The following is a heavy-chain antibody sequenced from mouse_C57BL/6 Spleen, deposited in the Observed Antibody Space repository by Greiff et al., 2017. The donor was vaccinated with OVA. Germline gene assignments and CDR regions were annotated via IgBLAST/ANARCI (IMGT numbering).Heavy chain of an antibody. V-gene: IGHV1-26*01. J-gene: IGHJ2*01. CDR2: INPNNGGT. CDR3: ARDDYDRLDY. CDR1: GYTFTDYY. D-gene: IGHD2-4*01. Sequence: VQLQQSGPELVKPGASVKISCKASGYTFTDYYMNWVKQSHGKSLEWIGDINPNNGGTSYNQKFKGKATLTVDKSSSTAYMELRSLTSEDSAVYYCARDDYDRLDYWGQGTTLTVSS.